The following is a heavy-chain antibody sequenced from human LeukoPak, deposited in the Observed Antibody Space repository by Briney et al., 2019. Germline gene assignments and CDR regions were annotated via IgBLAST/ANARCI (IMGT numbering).Heavy chain of an antibody. J-gene: IGHJ4*02. V-gene: IGHV7-4-1*02. Sequence: ASVKVSCKASGYTFTSYAMNWVRQAPGQGLEWMGWINTNTGNPTYAQGFTGRFVFSLDTSVSTAYLQISSLKAEDTAVYYCARTGYSSGWYPFDYWGQGTLVTVSS. CDR2: INTNTGNP. D-gene: IGHD6-19*01. CDR3: ARTGYSSGWYPFDY. CDR1: GYTFTSYA.